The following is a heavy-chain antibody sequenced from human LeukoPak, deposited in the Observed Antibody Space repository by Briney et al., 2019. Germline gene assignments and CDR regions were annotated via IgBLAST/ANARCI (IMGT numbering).Heavy chain of an antibody. CDR2: INHSGST. CDR3: ARAIRNFWFDP. Sequence: PSETLSLTCAVYGGSFSGYYWSWIRQPPGKGLEWVGEINHSGSTSYNPSLKSRVTISVDTSKNQFSLKLSSVTAADTAVYYCARAIRNFWFDPWGQGTLVTVSS. J-gene: IGHJ5*02. D-gene: IGHD4-11*01. V-gene: IGHV4-34*01. CDR1: GGSFSGYY.